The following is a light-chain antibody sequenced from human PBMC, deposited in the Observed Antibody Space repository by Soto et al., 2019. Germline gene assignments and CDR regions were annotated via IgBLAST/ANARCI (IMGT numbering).Light chain of an antibody. Sequence: SYELTQPPSVSVSPGQTASITCSGDKLGDKYACWYQQKPGQSPVLVIYQDSKRPSGIPERFSGSNSGNTATLTISGTQAMDDADYYCQAWDSSTACVVFGGGTKLTVL. CDR2: QDS. CDR3: QAWDSSTACVV. V-gene: IGLV3-1*01. J-gene: IGLJ2*01. CDR1: KLGDKY.